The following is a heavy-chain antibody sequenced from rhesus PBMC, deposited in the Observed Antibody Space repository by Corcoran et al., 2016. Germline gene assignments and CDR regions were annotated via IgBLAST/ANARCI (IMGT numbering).Heavy chain of an antibody. J-gene: IGHJ6*01. CDR2: ISSASSYI. V-gene: IGHV3S16*01. D-gene: IGHD6-31*01. CDR3: TRDKSAAGTNGLDS. Sequence: EVHLVESGGGLVQPGGSLRLSCAASGFTFSSYGMSWLRPAPGKGLEWVSSISSASSYIYYADSVKGRFTIARDNAKNSLSLQMNSLRAEDTAVYYCTRDKSAAGTNGLDSWGQGVVVTVSS. CDR1: GFTFSSYG.